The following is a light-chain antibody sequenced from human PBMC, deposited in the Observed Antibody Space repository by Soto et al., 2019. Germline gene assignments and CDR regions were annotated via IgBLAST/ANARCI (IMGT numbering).Light chain of an antibody. CDR3: CSYAGSITYV. CDR2: EGT. J-gene: IGLJ1*01. Sequence: QPALTQPASVSGSPGQSITISCTGTSSDVGSYNLVSWYQQHPGKAPKLMIYEGTKRPSGVSNRFSGSKSGNAASLTISGLQAEDEADYYCCSYAGSITYVFGTGTKV. CDR1: SSDVGSYNL. V-gene: IGLV2-23*01.